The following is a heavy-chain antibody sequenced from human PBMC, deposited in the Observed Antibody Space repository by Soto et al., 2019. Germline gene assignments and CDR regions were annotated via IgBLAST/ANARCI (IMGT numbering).Heavy chain of an antibody. CDR3: ARHLPSGYDFWSGYYEY. V-gene: IGHV4-39*01. CDR2: IYYSGST. D-gene: IGHD3-3*01. J-gene: IGHJ4*02. Sequence: LSLTLTVSGGSISSRSYYWGWIRQPPVKGLEWIGSIYYSGSTYYNPSLKSRVTISVDTSKNQFSLKLSSVTAADTAVYYCARHLPSGYDFWSGYYEYWGKGNLVTVSS. CDR1: GGSISSRSYY.